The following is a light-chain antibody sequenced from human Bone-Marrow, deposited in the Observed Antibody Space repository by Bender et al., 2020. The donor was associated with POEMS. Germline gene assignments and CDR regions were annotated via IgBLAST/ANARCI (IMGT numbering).Light chain of an antibody. V-gene: IGLV2-11*01. CDR1: SSDVGGYNY. J-gene: IGLJ1*01. CDR3: CSYAGFSTFV. Sequence: QSALTQPRSVSGSPGQSVTISCTGTSSDVGGYNYVSWYQQHPGKAPKVMIYDVTKRPSGVPDRFSGSKSGNTASLTITGLQAEDEADYYCCSYAGFSTFVFGTGTQVTVL. CDR2: DVT.